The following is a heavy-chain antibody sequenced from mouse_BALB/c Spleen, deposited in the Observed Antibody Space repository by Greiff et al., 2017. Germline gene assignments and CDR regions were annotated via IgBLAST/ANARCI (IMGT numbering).Heavy chain of an antibody. V-gene: IGHV1-87*01. CDR1: VYTFTSYW. J-gene: IGHJ4*01. CDR3: ARSGYDAMDY. CDR2: IHPGAGDT. D-gene: IGHD1-2*01. Sequence: VQLQQSGAELARPGASVKLSCKASVYTFTSYWMQWVKQRPGQGLEWIGAIHPGAGDTRYTQKFKGKATLTAAKSSSTAYMQLSSLASEDSAVYYCARSGYDAMDYWGQGTSVTVSS.